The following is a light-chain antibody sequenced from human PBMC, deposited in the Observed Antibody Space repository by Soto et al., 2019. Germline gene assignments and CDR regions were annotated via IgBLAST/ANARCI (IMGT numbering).Light chain of an antibody. CDR2: AAS. CDR1: QDIYTY. Sequence: DIKLTQSPSFLSASVGDRVTITCRASQDIYTYLAWYQQKPGKAPEILIYAASTLQSGDPSRFSGSGSGTEYTLTISSLQPEDFETYDCQHLSSYPWTFGQGTKVEIK. J-gene: IGKJ1*01. CDR3: QHLSSYPWT. V-gene: IGKV1-9*01.